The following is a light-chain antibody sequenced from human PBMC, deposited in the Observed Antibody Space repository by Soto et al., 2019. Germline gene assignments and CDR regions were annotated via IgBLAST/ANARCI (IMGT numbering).Light chain of an antibody. V-gene: IGKV3-20*01. Sequence: EIVLTQSPGTLSLSPGERAPLSCRASQSVSNNYLAWYQQKPGQAPRRLIYGASSRATGIPDRFSGSGSGTEFTLTISSLQSEDFTVYYCQQYNDWPRTFGQGTKVDIK. CDR1: QSVSNNY. CDR3: QQYNDWPRT. J-gene: IGKJ1*01. CDR2: GAS.